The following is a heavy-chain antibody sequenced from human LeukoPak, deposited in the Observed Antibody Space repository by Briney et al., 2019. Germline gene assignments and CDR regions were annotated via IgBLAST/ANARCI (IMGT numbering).Heavy chain of an antibody. Sequence: GASVKVSFKASGYTSTGYYMHWVRQAPGQGLEWMGWINPNSGGTNYAQNSQGRVTMTRDTSIGTAYMELSRLRSDDTAVYYCARERRPSDCSSTSCYEYFDYWGQGTLVTVSS. J-gene: IGHJ4*02. V-gene: IGHV1-2*02. CDR1: GYTSTGYY. CDR2: INPNSGGT. D-gene: IGHD2-2*01. CDR3: ARERRPSDCSSTSCYEYFDY.